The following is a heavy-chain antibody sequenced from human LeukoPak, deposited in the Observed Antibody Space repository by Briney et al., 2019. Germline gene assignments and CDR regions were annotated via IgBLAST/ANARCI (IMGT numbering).Heavy chain of an antibody. D-gene: IGHD6-19*01. J-gene: IGHJ4*02. CDR1: GCTFTSYY. CDR3: ARSVYSSGWLDFDY. CDR2: INPSGGST. V-gene: IGHV1-46*01. Sequence: ASVKVSCKASGCTFTSYYMHWVRQAPGQGLEWMGIINPSGGSTSYAQKFQGRVTMTRDMSTSTVYMELSRLRSDDTAVYYCARSVYSSGWLDFDYWGQGTLVTVSS.